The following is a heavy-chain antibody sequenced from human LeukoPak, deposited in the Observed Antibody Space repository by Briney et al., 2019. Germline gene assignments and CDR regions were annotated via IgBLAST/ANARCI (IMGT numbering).Heavy chain of an antibody. Sequence: GGSLRLSSAASGFTFTNAWMSWVRQAPGKGLEWIGRITSKADGGTPAYAAPVKGRFTISGDDSENTLYLQMNSLRTEDTAVYYCATERPHGGSRFDYWGQGTLVTVSS. CDR1: GFTFTNAW. J-gene: IGHJ4*02. D-gene: IGHD2-15*01. V-gene: IGHV3-15*01. CDR2: ITSKADGGTP. CDR3: ATERPHGGSRFDY.